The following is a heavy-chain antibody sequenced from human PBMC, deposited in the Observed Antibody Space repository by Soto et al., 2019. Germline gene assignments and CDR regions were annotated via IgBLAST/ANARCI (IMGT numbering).Heavy chain of an antibody. CDR1: GGSISSYY. CDR3: ARDLWGYCGTDCYPLDV. Sequence: SETLSLTCTLSGGSISSYYWSWIRQPLGKGLEWIGYIYYSGSTNYNPSLKSRVTISVDTSKNQFSLKLNSVTAADTAVYYCARDLWGYCGTDCYPLDVWGQGTTVTVS. J-gene: IGHJ6*02. D-gene: IGHD2-21*02. CDR2: IYYSGST. V-gene: IGHV4-59*01.